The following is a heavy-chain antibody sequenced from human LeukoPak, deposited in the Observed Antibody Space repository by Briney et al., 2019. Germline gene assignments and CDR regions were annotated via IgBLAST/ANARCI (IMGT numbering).Heavy chain of an antibody. Sequence: AASLRLSCTASGFTFSSYAMHWVRQAPGKGLEWVAFISSDGSNKYYADSVKGRFTISRDNSNNTLYLQMTSLRAEDTAVYYCARGIGYCSSTSCYNYYYYGMDVWGQGTTVTVSS. D-gene: IGHD2-2*02. J-gene: IGHJ6*02. CDR3: ARGIGYCSSTSCYNYYYYGMDV. CDR1: GFTFSSYA. V-gene: IGHV3-30*04. CDR2: ISSDGSNK.